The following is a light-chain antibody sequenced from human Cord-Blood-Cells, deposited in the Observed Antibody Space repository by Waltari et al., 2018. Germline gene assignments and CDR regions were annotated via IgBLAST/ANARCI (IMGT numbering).Light chain of an antibody. CDR1: QRISSW. CDR3: QQYNSYWT. CDR2: DAS. J-gene: IGKJ1*01. V-gene: IGKV1-5*01. Sequence: DIQMPQSPSTLSASVGDRVTITCRASQRISSWLAWYQQKPGKAPKLLIYDASSLESGVPSRFSGSGSGTEFTLTISSLQPDVFATYYCQQYNSYWTFGQGTKVEIK.